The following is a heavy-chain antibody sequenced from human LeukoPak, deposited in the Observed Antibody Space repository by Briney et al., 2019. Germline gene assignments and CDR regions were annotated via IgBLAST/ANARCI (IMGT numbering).Heavy chain of an antibody. J-gene: IGHJ4*02. CDR1: GFTFSSYA. Sequence: PGGSLRLSCAASGFTFSSYAMSWVRQAPGRGLEWVSAVSGSGGTTYYADSVKGRFTISRDNSKNTLYLQMNSLRAEDTAVYYCAKGSDFWSGYCDYWGQGTLVTVSS. CDR2: VSGSGGTT. CDR3: AKGSDFWSGYCDY. V-gene: IGHV3-23*01. D-gene: IGHD3-3*01.